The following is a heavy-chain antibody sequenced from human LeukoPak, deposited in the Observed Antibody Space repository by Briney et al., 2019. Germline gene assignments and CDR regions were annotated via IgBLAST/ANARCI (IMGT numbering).Heavy chain of an antibody. J-gene: IGHJ4*02. CDR1: GFTVSSNY. V-gene: IGHV4-34*01. CDR3: ARQGRLATIRNPKRGFDY. D-gene: IGHD5-12*01. CDR2: INHSGST. Sequence: GSLRLSCAASGFTVSSNYMTWVRQPPGKGLEWIGEINHSGSTNYNPSLKSRVTISVDTSKNQFSLKLSSVTAADTAVYYCARQGRLATIRNPKRGFDYWGQGTLVTVSS.